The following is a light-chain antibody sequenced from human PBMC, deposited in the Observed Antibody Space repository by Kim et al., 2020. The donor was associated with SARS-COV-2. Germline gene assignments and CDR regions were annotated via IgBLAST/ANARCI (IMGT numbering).Light chain of an antibody. CDR3: GAEHGSRRKFGWV. J-gene: IGLJ3*02. CDR1: RGYSTYK. CDR2: VGNGGIVG. V-gene: IGLV9-49*01. Sequence: QPVLTQPPSASASLGASVTLTCTLSRGYSTYKVDWYQQRPGKGARFVMRVGNGGIVGSKGDGIPDRFSVLGSGLSRYQTIKNVQAEDGSDYQCGAEHGSRRKFGWVLGEGPQLT.